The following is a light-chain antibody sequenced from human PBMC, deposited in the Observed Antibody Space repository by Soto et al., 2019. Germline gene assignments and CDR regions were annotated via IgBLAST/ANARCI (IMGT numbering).Light chain of an antibody. CDR1: QNTGRW. CDR2: ESS. CDR3: QQYLSWT. J-gene: IGKJ1*01. V-gene: IGKV1-5*01. Sequence: DIQMTQSPSSLSASVGDRVTITCRASQNTGRWLAWYQQKPGKAPKFLIYESSTLESGVPSRFSGSGSGTQFTLTISSPQADDFATYYCQQYLSWTFGQGTRVEVK.